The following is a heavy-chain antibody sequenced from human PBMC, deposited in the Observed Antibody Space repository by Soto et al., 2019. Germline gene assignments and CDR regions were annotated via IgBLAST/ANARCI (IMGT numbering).Heavy chain of an antibody. Sequence: PGGSLGLSCAASGFTFSSSGINWVRQAPGKGLEWVSYISSSGSTIYYADSVKGRFTISRDNSKNTLYLQMNSLRAEDTAVYYCARDYHYDVSGYFDHWGQGTLVNVSS. CDR2: ISSSGSTI. V-gene: IGHV3-48*01. CDR1: GFTFSSSG. D-gene: IGHD3-22*01. J-gene: IGHJ4*02. CDR3: ARDYHYDVSGYFDH.